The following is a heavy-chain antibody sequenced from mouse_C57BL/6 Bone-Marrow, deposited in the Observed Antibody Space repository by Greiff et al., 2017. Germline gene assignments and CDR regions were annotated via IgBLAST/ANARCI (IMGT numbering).Heavy chain of an antibody. D-gene: IGHD1-1*01. CDR2: LYPRDGST. CDR3: ARSECYGRAWFAY. Sequence: QVQLKESGPELVKPGASVKLSCKASGYTFTSYDINWVKQRPGQGLEWIGWLYPRDGSTKYNEKFKGKATLTVDTSSSTAYMELHSLTSEDSAVYFCARSECYGRAWFAYWGQGTLVTVSA. V-gene: IGHV1-85*01. CDR1: GYTFTSYD. J-gene: IGHJ3*01.